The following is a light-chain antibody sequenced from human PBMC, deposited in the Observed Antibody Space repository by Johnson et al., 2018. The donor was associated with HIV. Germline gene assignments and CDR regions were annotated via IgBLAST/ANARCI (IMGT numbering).Light chain of an antibody. V-gene: IGLV1-51*01. CDR2: DNN. CDR3: GTWDTGLRGRFV. J-gene: IGLJ1*01. CDR1: SSNIGNNY. Sequence: QSVLTQPPSVSAAPGQKVTISCSGSSSNIGNNYVSWYQQLPGTAPKLLIYDNNKRPSGIPDRFSGSKSGTSATLGITGLQTGDEADYYCGTWDTGLRGRFVFGPGTKVTVL.